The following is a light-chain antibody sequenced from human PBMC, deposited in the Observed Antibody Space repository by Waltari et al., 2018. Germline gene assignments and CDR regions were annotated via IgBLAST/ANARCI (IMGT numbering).Light chain of an antibody. V-gene: IGKV3-15*01. CDR1: QSVRSN. CDR2: GAS. Sequence: EVVMTQSPATLSVSPGEGATVSCRASQSVRSNVAWYQQPPGQPPRLLIYGASTRAPGIPDRFSGSGSGTEFILTISSLQSEDFAVYYCQQYNSYPYTFGQGTKLEI. J-gene: IGKJ2*01. CDR3: QQYNSYPYT.